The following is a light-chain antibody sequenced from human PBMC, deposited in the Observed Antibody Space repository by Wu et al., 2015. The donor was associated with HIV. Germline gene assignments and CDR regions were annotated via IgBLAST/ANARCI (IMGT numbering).Light chain of an antibody. CDR3: QQYSASPLT. CDR1: QRISDNY. CDR2: GSS. J-gene: IGKJ3*01. V-gene: IGKV3-20*01. Sequence: EIVLTQSPGTLYLSPGDRATLSCRASQRISDNYLVWYQQRFGQAPRLLIYGSSNRATDIPDRFSGSGSGTEFTLTISRLEPEDFAVYYCQQYSASPLTFGPGTTVAIK.